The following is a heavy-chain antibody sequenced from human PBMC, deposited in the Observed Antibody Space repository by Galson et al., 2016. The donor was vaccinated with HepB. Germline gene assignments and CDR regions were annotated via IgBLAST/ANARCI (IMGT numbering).Heavy chain of an antibody. CDR1: GFTFINYA. D-gene: IGHD7-27*01. CDR2: ISGSGGST. J-gene: IGHJ4*02. V-gene: IGHV3-23*01. CDR3: ARDHLWAFDY. Sequence: SLRLSCAASGFTFINYAMTWVRQAPGKGLEWVSSISGSGGSTYYADSVKGRFTISRDNSKNTLYLQMNSLRAEDTAVYYCARDHLWAFDYWGQGTLVTVSS.